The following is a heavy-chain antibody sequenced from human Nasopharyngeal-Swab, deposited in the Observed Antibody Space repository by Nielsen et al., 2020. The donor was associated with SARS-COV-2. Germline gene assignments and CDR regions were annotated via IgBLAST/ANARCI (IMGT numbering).Heavy chain of an antibody. J-gene: IGHJ4*02. Sequence: SETLSLTCTVSGGSISSYYWSWIRQPPGKGLEWIGYISYSGSTNYNPSLKSRVTISVDTSKNQFSLKLSSVTAADTAVYYCARADYYYDSSGYFAGYYFDYWGQGTLVTVSS. V-gene: IGHV4-59*01. CDR3: ARADYYYDSSGYFAGYYFDY. D-gene: IGHD3-22*01. CDR2: ISYSGST. CDR1: GGSISSYY.